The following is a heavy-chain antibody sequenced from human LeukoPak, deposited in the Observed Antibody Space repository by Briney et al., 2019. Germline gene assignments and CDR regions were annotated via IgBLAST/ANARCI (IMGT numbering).Heavy chain of an antibody. CDR1: GGSISSYY. J-gene: IGHJ3*02. Sequence: NASETLSLTCTVSGGSISSYYWSWIRQPPGKGLEWFGYIYYSGSTNYNPSLKSRVTISVDTSKNQFSLKLSSVTAADTAVYYCARLISRNDAFDMWGQGTMVTVSS. V-gene: IGHV4-59*08. CDR2: IYYSGST. D-gene: IGHD1-14*01. CDR3: ARLISRNDAFDM.